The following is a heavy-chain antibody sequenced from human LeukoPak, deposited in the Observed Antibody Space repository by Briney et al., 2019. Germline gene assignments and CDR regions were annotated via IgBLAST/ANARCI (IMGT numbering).Heavy chain of an antibody. CDR1: GFTFDDYA. J-gene: IGHJ5*02. V-gene: IGHV3-9*01. Sequence: PGGSPRLSCAASGFTFDDYAMHWVRQAPGKGLEWVSGISWNSGSIGYADSVKGRFTISRDNAKNSLYLQMNSLRAEDTALYYCAKDIGAAGGNWFDPWGQGTLVTVSS. CDR3: AKDIGAAGGNWFDP. CDR2: ISWNSGSI. D-gene: IGHD6-13*01.